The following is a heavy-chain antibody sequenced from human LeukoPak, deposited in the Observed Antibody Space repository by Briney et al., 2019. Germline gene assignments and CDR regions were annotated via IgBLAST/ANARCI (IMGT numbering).Heavy chain of an antibody. Sequence: SGGSLRLSCAASGFTFSSHWMHWVRQAPGKGLVWVSRINSDGSSISYADSVKGRFTISRDNAKNTLYLQMNSLRAEDTAVYYCARDPTGGYSGYDSGNWFDPWGQGTLVTVSS. CDR3: ARDPTGGYSGYDSGNWFDP. V-gene: IGHV3-74*01. CDR1: GFTFSSHW. D-gene: IGHD5-12*01. CDR2: INSDGSSI. J-gene: IGHJ5*02.